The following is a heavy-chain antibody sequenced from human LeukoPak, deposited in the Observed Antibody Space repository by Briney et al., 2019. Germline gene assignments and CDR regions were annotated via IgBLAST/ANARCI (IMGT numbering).Heavy chain of an antibody. CDR2: FDPEDGET. CDR3: ATDSANSNGGFDY. J-gene: IGHJ4*02. CDR1: GYTLTELS. V-gene: IGHV1-24*01. Sequence: ASVKVSCKIFGYTLTELSMHWVRQAPGKGLEWMGGFDPEDGETIYAQKFQGRVTMTEDTSTDTAYMELSSLRSEDTAVYYCATDSANSNGGFDYWGQGTLVTVSP. D-gene: IGHD3-22*01.